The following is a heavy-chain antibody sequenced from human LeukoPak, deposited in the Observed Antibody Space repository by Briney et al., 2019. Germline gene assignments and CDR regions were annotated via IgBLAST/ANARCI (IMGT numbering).Heavy chain of an antibody. CDR1: GFTFSSYA. D-gene: IGHD2-2*03. CDR3: AKDGYCSSTSCYVVYFDY. Sequence: GGSLRLSCAAPGFTFSSYAMSWVRQAPGKGLEWVSAISGSGGSTYYADSVKGRFTISRDNSKNTLYLQMNSLRAEDTAVYYCAKDGYCSSTSCYVVYFDYWGQGTLVTVSS. J-gene: IGHJ4*02. V-gene: IGHV3-23*01. CDR2: ISGSGGST.